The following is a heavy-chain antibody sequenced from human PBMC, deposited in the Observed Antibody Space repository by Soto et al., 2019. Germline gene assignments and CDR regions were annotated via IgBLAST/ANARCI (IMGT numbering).Heavy chain of an antibody. CDR1: GFTFSSFW. D-gene: IGHD2-2*01. J-gene: IGHJ4*02. CDR3: ARGPHVGISTS. V-gene: IGHV3-74*01. CDR2: INSDGSTT. Sequence: GGSLRLSCAASGFTFSSFWMHWVRQAPGKGLMWVSRINSDGSTTTYADSVKGRFTISRDNSKNTLNLQMNALRVEDTAVYYCARGPHVGISTSWGQGTLVTVSS.